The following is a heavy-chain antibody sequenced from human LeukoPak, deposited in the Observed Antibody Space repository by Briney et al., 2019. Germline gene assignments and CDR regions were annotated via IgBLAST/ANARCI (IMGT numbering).Heavy chain of an antibody. CDR1: GGSISSGDYY. Sequence: SETLSLTCTVSGGSISSGDYYWSWIRQPPGKGLEWIGYIYYSGNTNYNPSLKSRVTISLDTSKNQFSLRLSSVTAADTAVYYCARQAGSGTYYTRWFDPWGQGTLVTVSS. CDR2: IYYSGNT. D-gene: IGHD3-10*01. V-gene: IGHV4-30-4*01. J-gene: IGHJ5*02. CDR3: ARQAGSGTYYTRWFDP.